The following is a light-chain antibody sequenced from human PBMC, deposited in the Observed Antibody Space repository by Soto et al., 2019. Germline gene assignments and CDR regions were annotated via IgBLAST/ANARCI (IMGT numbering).Light chain of an antibody. CDR1: NNDIGVYDF. V-gene: IGLV2-8*01. Sequence: QSALTPPPSASGSPGQSVTISCTGTNNDIGVYDFVSWYQHHPGKAPRLIIYEVVQRPSGVPDRFSGSKSGNTASLTVSGLQAADEADYFCKSYAGSNTYVFGSGTKV. J-gene: IGLJ1*01. CDR3: KSYAGSNTYV. CDR2: EVV.